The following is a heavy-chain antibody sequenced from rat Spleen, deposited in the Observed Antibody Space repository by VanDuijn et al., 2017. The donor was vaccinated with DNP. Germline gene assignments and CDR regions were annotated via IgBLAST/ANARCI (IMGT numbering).Heavy chain of an antibody. CDR1: GYSITSNY. CDR2: ISFSGGT. Sequence: EVQLQESGPGLVKPSQSLSLTCSVTGYSITSNYWGWVRKFPGNKLEYIGNISFSGGTNYNPSLKSQISITRDTSKNQFFLHLDSVTTEDTATYYCARWVWYFDYWGQGVMVTVSS. V-gene: IGHV3-1*01. J-gene: IGHJ2*01. CDR3: ARWVWYFDY.